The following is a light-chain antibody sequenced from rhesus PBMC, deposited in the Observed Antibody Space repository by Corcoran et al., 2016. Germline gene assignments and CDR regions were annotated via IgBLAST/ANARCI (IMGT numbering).Light chain of an antibody. CDR1: TGAVTSGHY. CDR2: DTT. Sequence: QAVVTQEPSLTVSPGGTVTLTCASSTGAVTSGHYPHWFQQKPGQAPKTLIYDTTNKLSWTPARFSGSLHGGKAALTLSGAQPEAEAEYYCWLYYSGADVFGSGTKLTVL. V-gene: IGLV7-80*01. CDR3: WLYYSGADV. J-gene: IGLJ6*01.